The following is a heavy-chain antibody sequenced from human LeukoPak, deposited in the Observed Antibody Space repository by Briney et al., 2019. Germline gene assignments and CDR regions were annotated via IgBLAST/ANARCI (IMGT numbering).Heavy chain of an antibody. CDR2: ISWDEDR. CDR1: GFSIHTAGVG. CDR3: AYTPPGIVGEPPRKWFDP. Sequence: SGPTLLNPTSTLTLTCTFSGFSIHTAGVGVGWIRRPPGRAVEWLSLISWDEDRRYSPTLKKRLTSAKEDTKNEEGREMTDMDPVDSGTYFCAYTPPGIVGEPPRKWFDPWGQGALVTVSP. D-gene: IGHD1-14*01. V-gene: IGHV2-5*02. J-gene: IGHJ5*02.